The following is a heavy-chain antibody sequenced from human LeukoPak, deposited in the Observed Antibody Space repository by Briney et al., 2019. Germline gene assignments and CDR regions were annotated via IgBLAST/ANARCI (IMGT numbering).Heavy chain of an antibody. CDR2: ISGSGGST. CDR1: GFTFSSYA. D-gene: IGHD3-10*01. J-gene: IGHJ3*02. V-gene: IGHV3-23*01. CDR3: ARSGSGHNGFEI. Sequence: GGSLRLSCAASGFTFSSYAMSWVRQAPGKGLEWVSAISGSGGSTYYADSVKGRFTISRDNSKNTLYLQMNSLRAEDTAVYYCARSGSGHNGFEIWGQGTMVTVS.